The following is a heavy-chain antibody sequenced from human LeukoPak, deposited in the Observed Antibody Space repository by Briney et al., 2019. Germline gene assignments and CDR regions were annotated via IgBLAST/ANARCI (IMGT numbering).Heavy chain of an antibody. CDR3: AKSWDIVVVPAAPQNDY. D-gene: IGHD2-2*01. CDR2: IYSGGST. J-gene: IGHJ4*02. CDR1: GFTVSSNY. V-gene: IGHV3-53*05. Sequence: GGSLRLSCAASGFTVSSNYMSWVRQAPGKGLEWVSVIYSGGSTYYADSVKGRFTISRDNSKNTLYLQMNSLRAEDTAVYYCAKSWDIVVVPAAPQNDYWGQGTLVTVSS.